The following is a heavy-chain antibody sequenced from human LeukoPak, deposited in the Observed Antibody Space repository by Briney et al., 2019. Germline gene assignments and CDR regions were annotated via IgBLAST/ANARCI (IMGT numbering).Heavy chain of an antibody. CDR2: IYYSGST. D-gene: IGHD4-17*01. V-gene: IGHV4-59*01. CDR1: GGSMSSYY. J-gene: IGHJ5*02. Sequence: SETLSLTCTVSGGSMSSYYWSWIRQPPGKGLEWIGYIYYSGSTNYNPSLKSRVTISVDTSKNQFSLKLSSVTAADTAVYYCAKVGGMTTARLLDPWGQGILVTVSS. CDR3: AKVGGMTTARLLDP.